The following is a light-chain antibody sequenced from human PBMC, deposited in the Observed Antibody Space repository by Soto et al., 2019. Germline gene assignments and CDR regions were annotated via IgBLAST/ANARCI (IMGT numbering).Light chain of an antibody. CDR1: QNVRKY. CDR3: HQYVESPPT. V-gene: IGKV3-20*01. Sequence: EVVLTQSPGTLSLSPGERVTVSCRASQNVRKYLAWYQQKPGQAPRLVIYGAGTRGSGVPDRFSGSGSGTDFTLTINSLASDDSAVYYCHQYVESPPTFGVGTKVEI. J-gene: IGKJ4*01. CDR2: GAG.